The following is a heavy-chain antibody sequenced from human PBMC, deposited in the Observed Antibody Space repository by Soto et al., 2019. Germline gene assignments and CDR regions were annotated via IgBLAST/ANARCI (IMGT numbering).Heavy chain of an antibody. J-gene: IGHJ5*02. CDR1: GGSISSRGYY. V-gene: IGHV4-39*01. Sequence: QLQLQESGPGLVKPSETLSLTCTVSGGSISSRGYYWGWIRQPPGKGLEWIGTIYYSGSTYYNPSXKSRVPRSVDTSKNQFSLKLSSVTAADTAVYYCATSNWFDPWGQGTLVTVSS. CDR3: ATSNWFDP. CDR2: IYYSGST.